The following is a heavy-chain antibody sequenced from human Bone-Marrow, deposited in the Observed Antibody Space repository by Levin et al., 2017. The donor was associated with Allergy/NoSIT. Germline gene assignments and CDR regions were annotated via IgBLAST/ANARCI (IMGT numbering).Heavy chain of an antibody. CDR2: IYYSGST. V-gene: IGHV4-39*01. CDR1: GGSISSSSYY. D-gene: IGHD3-22*01. CDR3: ARQGYYEDNWFDP. J-gene: IGHJ5*02. Sequence: SETLSLTCTVSGGSISSSSYYWGWIRQPPGKGLEWIGSIYYSGSTYYNPSLKSRVTISVDTSKNQFSLKLSSVTAADTAVYYCARQGYYEDNWFDPWGQGTLVTVSS.